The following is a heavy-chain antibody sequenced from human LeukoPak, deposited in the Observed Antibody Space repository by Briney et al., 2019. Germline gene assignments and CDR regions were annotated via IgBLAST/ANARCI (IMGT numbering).Heavy chain of an antibody. CDR2: INPNSGGT. CDR1: GYTFTGYS. Sequence: ASVKVSCKASGYTFTGYSMHWVRQAPGQGLEGMGWINPNSGGTNYAQKFQGRVTMTRDTSISTAYMELSRLRSDDTAVYYCARADGYNFSGFDYWGQGTLVTVSS. CDR3: ARADGYNFSGFDY. V-gene: IGHV1-2*02. D-gene: IGHD5-24*01. J-gene: IGHJ4*02.